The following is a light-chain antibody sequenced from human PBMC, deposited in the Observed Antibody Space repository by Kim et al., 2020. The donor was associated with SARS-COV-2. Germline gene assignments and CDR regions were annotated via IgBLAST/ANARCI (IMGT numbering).Light chain of an antibody. J-gene: IGKJ4*01. CDR2: GAS. V-gene: IGKV3-20*01. Sequence: EIVLTQSPGTLSLSPGERATLSCRASQSVSSSYLAWYQQKPGQAPRLLIYGASSRATGIPDWFSGSGSGTDFTLTISRLEPEDFAVYYCQQYGSSPTALTFGGGTKVDIK. CDR1: QSVSSSY. CDR3: QQYGSSPTALT.